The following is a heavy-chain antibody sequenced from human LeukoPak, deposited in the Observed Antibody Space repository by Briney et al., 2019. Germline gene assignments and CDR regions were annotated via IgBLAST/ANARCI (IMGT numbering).Heavy chain of an antibody. J-gene: IGHJ4*02. D-gene: IGHD3-9*01. CDR2: IGGSGDST. CDR3: AREPSYYDILTGYSDY. Sequence: PGGSLRLSCAASGFTFRSYAMNWVRQAPGEGLEWVSTIGGSGDSTYYADSVKGRFTISRDNSKNTLYLQMNSLRAEDTAVYYCAREPSYYDILTGYSDYWGQGTLVTVSS. V-gene: IGHV3-23*01. CDR1: GFTFRSYA.